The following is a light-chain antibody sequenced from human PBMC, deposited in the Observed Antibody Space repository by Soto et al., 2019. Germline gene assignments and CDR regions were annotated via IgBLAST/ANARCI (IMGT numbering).Light chain of an antibody. CDR3: QQYKSYPWT. CDR2: MVS. CDR1: QTLSDY. V-gene: IGKV1-5*03. Sequence: DIQMTQSPSTLSASVGDRVTITCRASQTLSDYLAWYQQKPGKAPKFLIYMVSTLESGVPSRFSGAGSGTEFSLTISSLQPDDFATYYCQQYKSYPWTFGQGTKVEIK. J-gene: IGKJ1*01.